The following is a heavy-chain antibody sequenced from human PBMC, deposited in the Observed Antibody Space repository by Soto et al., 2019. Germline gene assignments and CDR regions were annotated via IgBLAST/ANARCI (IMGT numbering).Heavy chain of an antibody. Sequence: ASVKVSCKASGYTFSSYYMHWVRQAPGQGLEWMGIINPTGGSTTYAQKSQGRVTMTRDTSTSTVYMELSSLRSEDTAVYYCARGDIVAIFGMDVWGQGTTLTVSS. CDR1: GYTFSSYY. V-gene: IGHV1-46*01. CDR2: INPTGGST. D-gene: IGHD5-12*01. J-gene: IGHJ6*02. CDR3: ARGDIVAIFGMDV.